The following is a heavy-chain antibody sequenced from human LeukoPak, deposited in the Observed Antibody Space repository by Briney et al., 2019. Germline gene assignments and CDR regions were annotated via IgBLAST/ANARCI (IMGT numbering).Heavy chain of an antibody. CDR2: VSYGGNSK. J-gene: IGHJ4*02. CDR3: AKDFRYKYDSGDSVSAPKIDY. Sequence: GGSLRLSCAASGSIFSNYAVHWVRQAPGKGLEWVAVVSYGGNSKYYADSVKGRFTISRGNSQNTLYLQMNGLRAEDTAVYYCAKDFRYKYDSGDSVSAPKIDYWGQGTLVTVSS. CDR1: GSIFSNYA. D-gene: IGHD2-21*01. V-gene: IGHV3-30*18.